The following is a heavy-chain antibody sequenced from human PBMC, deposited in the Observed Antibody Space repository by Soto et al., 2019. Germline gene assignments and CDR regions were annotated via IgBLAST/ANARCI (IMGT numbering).Heavy chain of an antibody. CDR2: ISGSGGTT. CDR1: GFTFSSYA. J-gene: IGHJ4*02. V-gene: IGHV3-23*01. Sequence: EVQLLESGGGLVQRGGSLRLSCAASGFTFSSYAMSWVRQAPGKGLEWVSSISGSGGTTYYADSVKGRFTISRDNSKNTLYLQINSLRAEDTAIYYCVKSGSYPFGYWGQGTLVTVSS. D-gene: IGHD1-26*01. CDR3: VKSGSYPFGY.